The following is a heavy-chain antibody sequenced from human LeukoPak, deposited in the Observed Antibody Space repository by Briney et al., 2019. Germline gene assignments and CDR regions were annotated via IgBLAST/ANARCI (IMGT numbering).Heavy chain of an antibody. CDR2: IIPIFGTA. D-gene: IGHD5-12*01. CDR3: ARDGSLVATMVPHGYYYMDV. Sequence: AASVKVSCKASGGTFSSYAISWVRQAPGQGLEWMGGIIPIFGTANYAQKFQGRVTITADKSTSTAYMELSSLRSEDTAVYYCARDGSLVATMVPHGYYYMDVWGKGTTVTVSS. J-gene: IGHJ6*03. V-gene: IGHV1-69*06. CDR1: GGTFSSYA.